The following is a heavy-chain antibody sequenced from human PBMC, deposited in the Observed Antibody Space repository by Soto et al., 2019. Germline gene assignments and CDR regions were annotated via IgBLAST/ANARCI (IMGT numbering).Heavy chain of an antibody. CDR3: AKTTGYYDY. CDR2: ITGSGGST. J-gene: IGHJ4*02. V-gene: IGHV3-23*01. D-gene: IGHD3-9*01. CDR1: GFTFSTYA. Sequence: SLRLSCAASGFTFSTYAMTWVRQAPGKGLEWVSVITGSGGSTSYADSVKGRFSISRDNSKNTLYLQMNSLRAEDTAVYYCAKTTGYYDYWGQGSLVTVSS.